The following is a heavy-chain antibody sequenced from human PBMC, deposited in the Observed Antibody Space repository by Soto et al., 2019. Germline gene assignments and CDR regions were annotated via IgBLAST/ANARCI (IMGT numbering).Heavy chain of an antibody. V-gene: IGHV4-30-2*01. D-gene: IGHD3-22*01. J-gene: IGHJ3*01. CDR3: ARESYDSRGGALNDGFAL. CDR1: GGSISSNDYS. Sequence: QLKLQESGSGLVKPSQTLSLTCAVSGGSISSNDYSWDWIRQPPGKGLEWIGVIYQSGRTSYTPSLKSRVTLSVDRSKNQFSLELTSVTDADTAVYYCARESYDSRGGALNDGFALWGQGTMVTVSS. CDR2: IYQSGRT.